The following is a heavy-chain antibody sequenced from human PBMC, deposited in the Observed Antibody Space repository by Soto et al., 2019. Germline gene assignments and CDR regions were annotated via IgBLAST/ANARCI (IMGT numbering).Heavy chain of an antibody. CDR2: ISGSGGST. V-gene: IGHV3-23*01. CDR3: AKHYYDSSGYYSKTEYYFDY. CDR1: GFTFSSYA. J-gene: IGHJ4*02. D-gene: IGHD3-22*01. Sequence: EVQLLESGGGLVQPGGSLRLSCAASGFTFSSYAMSWVRQAPGKGLEWVAAISGSGGSTYYADSVKGRFTISRDNSKKTLYLQMNSLKAEDTAVYYCAKHYYDSSGYYSKTEYYFDYWGQGTLVTVSS.